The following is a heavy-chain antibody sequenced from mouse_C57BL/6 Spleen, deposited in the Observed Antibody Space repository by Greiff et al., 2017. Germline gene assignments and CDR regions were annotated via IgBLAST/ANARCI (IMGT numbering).Heavy chain of an antibody. D-gene: IGHD1-1*01. J-gene: IGHJ4*01. CDR2: IWRGGST. CDR1: GFSLTSYG. V-gene: IGHV2-5*01. Sequence: VHLVESGPGLVQPSQSLSITCTVSGFSLTSYGVHWVRQSPGKGLEWLGVIWRGGSTDYNAAFMSRLSITKDNSKSQVFFKMNSLQADDTAIYYCAKTGNYYGSRDYAMDYWGQGTSVTVSS. CDR3: AKTGNYYGSRDYAMDY.